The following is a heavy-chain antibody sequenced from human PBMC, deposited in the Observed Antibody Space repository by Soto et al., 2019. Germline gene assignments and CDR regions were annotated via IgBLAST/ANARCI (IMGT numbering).Heavy chain of an antibody. CDR2: IYYSGST. J-gene: IGHJ5*02. Sequence: SETLSLTCTVSGGSISSSSYYWGWIRQPPGKGLEWIGSIYYSGSTYYNPSLKSRVTISVDTSKNQFSLKLSSVTAADTAVYYCARHRGHMVRGAITNWFDPWGQGTLVTVSS. CDR1: GGSISSSSYY. CDR3: ARHRGHMVRGAITNWFDP. V-gene: IGHV4-39*01. D-gene: IGHD3-10*01.